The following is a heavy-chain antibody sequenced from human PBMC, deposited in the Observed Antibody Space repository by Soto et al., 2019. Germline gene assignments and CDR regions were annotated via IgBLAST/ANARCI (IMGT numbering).Heavy chain of an antibody. Sequence: VGSLRLSCAASGFTFSSYGMHWVRQAPGKGLEWVAVISYDGSNKYYADSVKGRFTISRDNSKNTLYLQMNSLRAEDTAVYYCAKDYCGGDCYPSYAFDIWGQGTMVTVS. CDR1: GFTFSSYG. CDR2: ISYDGSNK. CDR3: AKDYCGGDCYPSYAFDI. J-gene: IGHJ3*02. V-gene: IGHV3-30*18. D-gene: IGHD2-21*02.